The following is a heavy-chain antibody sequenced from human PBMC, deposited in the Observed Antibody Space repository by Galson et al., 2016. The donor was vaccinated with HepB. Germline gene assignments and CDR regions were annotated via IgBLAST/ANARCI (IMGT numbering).Heavy chain of an antibody. V-gene: IGHV3-33*01. Sequence: SLRLSCAASGFSFSSYGMHWVRQAPGRGLEWVAVIRFDGSNKYYADAVKGRLFISRDNSKNTLYLQMNSLRDEDTAVYYFASDSDSSGYLVTDHWGQGTLVTVSS. CDR1: GFSFSSYG. CDR2: IRFDGSNK. CDR3: ASDSDSSGYLVTDH. D-gene: IGHD3-22*01. J-gene: IGHJ4*02.